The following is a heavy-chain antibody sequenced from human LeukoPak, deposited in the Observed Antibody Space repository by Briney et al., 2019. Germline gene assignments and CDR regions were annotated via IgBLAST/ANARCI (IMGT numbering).Heavy chain of an antibody. CDR1: GFSLSNYA. J-gene: IGHJ4*02. CDR3: ARDPGLRLDS. CDR2: IWYDGSNE. D-gene: IGHD3-3*01. V-gene: IGHV3-33*01. Sequence: GGSLILSCAASGFSLSNYAMHWLRQTPGKGLEGVAVIWYDGSNEYYSEFVKGRFAISRDTSRNTLYLQMNNVRAEDTAVYFCARDPGLRLDSWGQGTLVTVS.